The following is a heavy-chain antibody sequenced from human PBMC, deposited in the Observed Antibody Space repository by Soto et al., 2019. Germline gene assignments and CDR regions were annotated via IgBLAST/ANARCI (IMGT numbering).Heavy chain of an antibody. CDR3: AHRRDSSSGPMRFDP. Sequence: QITLKESGPTLVKPTQTLTLTCTFSGFSLSTSGVGVGWIRQPPGKALEWLALIYWDDDMRYSPSLKSRLTITKDTSKNRVVLTMTNMDPVDTATYYCAHRRDSSSGPMRFDPWGQGTLVTVSS. CDR2: IYWDDDM. D-gene: IGHD6-13*01. CDR1: GFSLSTSGVG. V-gene: IGHV2-5*02. J-gene: IGHJ5*02.